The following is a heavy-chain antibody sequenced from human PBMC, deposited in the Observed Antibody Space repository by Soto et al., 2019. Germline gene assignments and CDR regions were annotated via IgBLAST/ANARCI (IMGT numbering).Heavy chain of an antibody. CDR2: ISFDGNNK. CDR3: AKLGFDSSGASSFFDC. V-gene: IGHV3-30*18. J-gene: IGHJ4*02. Sequence: QVQLVESGGGVVQPGRALRLSCAASGFSFMAYTMHWVRHAPGKGLEWVDLISFDGNNKYYAESVKGRVTISRDNSKNTLDLQMNSVRPEDPAVYYCAKLGFDSSGASSFFDCWGQGTLVTVSS. CDR1: GFSFMAYT. D-gene: IGHD3-22*01.